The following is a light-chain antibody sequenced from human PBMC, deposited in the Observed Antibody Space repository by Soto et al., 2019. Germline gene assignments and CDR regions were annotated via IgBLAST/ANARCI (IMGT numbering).Light chain of an antibody. CDR3: CSYATGGTLV. J-gene: IGLJ3*02. CDR2: EVA. V-gene: IGLV2-23*02. Sequence: QSTLTQPASVSGSTGRSITIPCIGSSTDIESYNFVSWYQIHPGKAPKLIIFEVANRPSDVSLRFSGSKSGNTASLTISSLQAEDEADYHCCSYATGGTLVFGGGTKVTVL. CDR1: STDIESYNF.